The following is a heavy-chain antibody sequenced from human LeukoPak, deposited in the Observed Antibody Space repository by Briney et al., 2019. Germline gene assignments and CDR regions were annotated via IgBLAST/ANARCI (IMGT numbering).Heavy chain of an antibody. CDR3: ARGARDGALDF. D-gene: IGHD3-10*01. V-gene: IGHV7-4-1*01. Sequence: ASVTISCKTSGYSFTTHGINWVRQAPGQGLEWMGWIDTYTGLPSYVQGFTGRFAYSRDNSVNTAYLQILSLEAEDTAVYYCARGARDGALDFWGQGTLVTVSS. J-gene: IGHJ4*02. CDR1: GYSFTTHG. CDR2: IDTYTGLP.